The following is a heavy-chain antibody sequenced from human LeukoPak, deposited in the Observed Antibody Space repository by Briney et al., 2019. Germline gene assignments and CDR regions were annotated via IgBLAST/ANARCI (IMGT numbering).Heavy chain of an antibody. Sequence: ASVKVSCMASGYTFTSYYMHWVRQAPGQGLEWMGIINPSGGSTSYAQKFQGRVTMTRDMSTSTVYMELSSLRSEDTAVYYCARDRGPNIAAAGLRTWGQGTLVTVSS. J-gene: IGHJ4*02. CDR3: ARDRGPNIAAAGLRT. CDR1: GYTFTSYY. D-gene: IGHD6-13*01. V-gene: IGHV1-46*01. CDR2: INPSGGST.